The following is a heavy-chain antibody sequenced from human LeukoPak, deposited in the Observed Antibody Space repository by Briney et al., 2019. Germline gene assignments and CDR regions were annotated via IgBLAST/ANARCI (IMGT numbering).Heavy chain of an antibody. Sequence: GASVKVSCKASGYTFTGYYMHWVRQAPGQGLEWMGWINPNSGGTNYAQKFQGRVTMTRDTSISTAYMELSRLRSDDTAVYYCASVPIAAAGAYFDYWGQGTLVTVSS. V-gene: IGHV1-2*02. CDR1: GYTFTGYY. CDR3: ASVPIAAAGAYFDY. J-gene: IGHJ4*02. CDR2: INPNSGGT. D-gene: IGHD6-13*01.